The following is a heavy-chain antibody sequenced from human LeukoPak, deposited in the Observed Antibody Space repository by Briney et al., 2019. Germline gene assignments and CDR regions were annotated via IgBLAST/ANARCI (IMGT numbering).Heavy chain of an antibody. D-gene: IGHD3-10*01. V-gene: IGHV3-30*18. J-gene: IGHJ6*02. Sequence: PGGSLGLSCAASGFTFSTYGMHWVRQAPGKGLEWVAVISYDGSNKYYADSVKGRFTVSRDNSKNTLYLQMNGLRAEDTAVYYCAKSYGSGSYFYYYGMGVWGQGTTVTVSS. CDR3: AKSYGSGSYFYYYGMGV. CDR2: ISYDGSNK. CDR1: GFTFSTYG.